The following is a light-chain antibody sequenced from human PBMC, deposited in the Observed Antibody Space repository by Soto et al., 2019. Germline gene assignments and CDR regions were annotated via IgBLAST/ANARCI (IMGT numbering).Light chain of an antibody. Sequence: EIVLTQSPGTLSLSPGERATLSCRASQSVSSSSLAWYQQKPGQAPRLLIYSASIRAAATPARFSGSGAGTNFSLTISSLQSEDFAVYYCQQYNDWPTFGQGTKVDVK. J-gene: IGKJ1*01. CDR2: SAS. V-gene: IGKV3-15*01. CDR3: QQYNDWPT. CDR1: QSVSSS.